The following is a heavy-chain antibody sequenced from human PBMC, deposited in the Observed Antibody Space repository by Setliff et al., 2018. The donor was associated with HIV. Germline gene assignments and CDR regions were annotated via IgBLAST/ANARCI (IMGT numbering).Heavy chain of an antibody. CDR1: GGTFKNFA. CDR2: IIPISGTA. V-gene: IGHV1-69*05. J-gene: IGHJ4*02. Sequence: SVKVSCKASGGTFKNFAINWVRQAPGQGLEWMGGIIPISGTAVYAQNFRGRVTVATDDSTNTAYMEISSLKSDDTAVYFCARVDGIELWNQAYFDYWGQGTLVTVS. CDR3: ARVDGIELWNQAYFDY. D-gene: IGHD1-1*01.